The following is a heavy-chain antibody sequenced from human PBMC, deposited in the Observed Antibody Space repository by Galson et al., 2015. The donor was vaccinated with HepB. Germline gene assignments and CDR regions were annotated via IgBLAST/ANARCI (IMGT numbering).Heavy chain of an antibody. CDR1: GFTSSSYG. D-gene: IGHD2-21*02. CDR3: ARVPTPFDCGGDCYLDY. J-gene: IGHJ4*02. V-gene: IGHV3-33*08. CDR2: IWYDGSNK. Sequence: SLRLSCAASGFTSSSYGMHWVRQAPGKGLEWVAVIWYDGSNKYYADSVKGRFTISRDNSKNTLYLQMNSLRAEDTAVYYCARVPTPFDCGGDCYLDYWGQGTLVTVSS.